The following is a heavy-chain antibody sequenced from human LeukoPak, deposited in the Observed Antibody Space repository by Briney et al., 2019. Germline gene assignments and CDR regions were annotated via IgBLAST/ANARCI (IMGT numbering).Heavy chain of an antibody. J-gene: IGHJ4*02. CDR1: GFTFSSYW. D-gene: IGHD3-10*01. V-gene: IGHV3-7*05. Sequence: GWSLRLSCAASGFTFSSYWMSWVRQAPGKGLEWVANIKEDGSDKYYVDSVKGRFTISRDNAKNSLYLQVNSLRAEDTAVYYCARDRGYLSFDYWGQGNLVTVSS. CDR3: ARDRGYLSFDY. CDR2: IKEDGSDK.